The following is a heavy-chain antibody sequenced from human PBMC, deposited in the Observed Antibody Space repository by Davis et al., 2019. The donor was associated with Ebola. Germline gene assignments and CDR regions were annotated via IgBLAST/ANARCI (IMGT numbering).Heavy chain of an antibody. D-gene: IGHD6-13*01. CDR1: GGSISSYY. V-gene: IGHV4-59*01. CDR3: ASISSSSWYDFDY. CDR2: IYYSGST. Sequence: SETLSLTCTVSGGSISSYYWSWIRQPPGKGLEWIGYIYYSGSTNYNPSLKSRVTISVDTSKNQFSLKLSSVTAADTAVYYCASISSSSWYDFDYWGQGTLVTVSS. J-gene: IGHJ4*02.